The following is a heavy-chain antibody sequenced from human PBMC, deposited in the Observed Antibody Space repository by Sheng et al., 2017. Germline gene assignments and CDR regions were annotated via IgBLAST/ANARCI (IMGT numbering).Heavy chain of an antibody. CDR3: VKDREPDVKMELDF. D-gene: IGHD1-26*01. Sequence: EVQLLESGGDLVQPGGSLRLSCAASGFNFGTYAMNWVRQVPGKGLEWVSEIVGAGDDIQYADSVKGRFSISRDNSKNILYLQMNSLRVEDTALYYCVKDREPDVKMELDFWGQGTLVT. J-gene: IGHJ4*02. CDR1: GFNFGTYA. CDR2: IVGAGDDI. V-gene: IGHV3-23*01.